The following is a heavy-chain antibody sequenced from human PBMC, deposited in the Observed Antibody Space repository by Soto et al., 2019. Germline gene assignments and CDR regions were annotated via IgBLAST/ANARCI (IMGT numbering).Heavy chain of an antibody. Sequence: SGPTLVNPTQTLTLTCTFSGFSLSTSGVGVGGIRQPPGKALEWLALIYWNDDKRYSPSLKSRLTINKDTSKNQVVLTRTNMDPVDTSSYYCAHRLGVLRRGFDYFDNWGQGTLVTVSS. CDR2: IYWNDDK. D-gene: IGHD1-26*01. CDR1: GFSLSTSGVG. CDR3: AHRLGVLRRGFDYFDN. V-gene: IGHV2-5*01. J-gene: IGHJ4*02.